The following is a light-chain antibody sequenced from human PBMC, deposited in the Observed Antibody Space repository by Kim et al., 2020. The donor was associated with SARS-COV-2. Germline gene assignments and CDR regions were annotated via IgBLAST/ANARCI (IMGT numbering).Light chain of an antibody. J-gene: IGLJ2*01. V-gene: IGLV3-1*01. CDR1: KVGYRS. CDR3: QAWDSSVV. CDR2: QDS. Sequence: SGSRGQTARMTCSGDKVGYRSACSYQQTPGESPVLVIYQDSKQPSGIPERFSGPNSGNTATLTISGTQTMDEDDYYCQAWDSSVVFGGGTKLTVL.